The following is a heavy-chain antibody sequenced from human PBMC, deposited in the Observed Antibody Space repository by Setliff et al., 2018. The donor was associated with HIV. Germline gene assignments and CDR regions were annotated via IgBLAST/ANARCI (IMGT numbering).Heavy chain of an antibody. V-gene: IGHV4-59*01. CDR1: GGSISNYY. J-gene: IGHJ6*03. CDR3: SRQQLDGFRYKYYYMDV. Sequence: PSETLSLTCIVSGGSISNYYWCWIRQSPGKGLEWIGFIHHSGRTNYNPSLESRVTISLNTANNHFSLNLRSVTAADTAVYYCSRQQLDGFRYKYYYMDVWGKGTTVTVSS. D-gene: IGHD6-13*01. CDR2: IHHSGRT.